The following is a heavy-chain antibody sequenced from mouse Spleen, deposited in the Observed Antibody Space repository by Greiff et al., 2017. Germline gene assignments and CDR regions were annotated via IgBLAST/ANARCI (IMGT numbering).Heavy chain of an antibody. V-gene: IGHV1-82*01. J-gene: IGHJ3*01. Sequence: QVQLQQSGPELVKPGASVKISCKASGYAFSSSWMNWVKQRPGKGLEWIGRIYPGDGDTNYNGKFKGKATLTADKSSSTAYMQLSSLTSEDSAVYFCAGQLGPRVAYWGQGTLVTVSA. CDR3: AGQLGPRVAY. D-gene: IGHD3-1*01. CDR2: IYPGDGDT. CDR1: GYAFSSSW.